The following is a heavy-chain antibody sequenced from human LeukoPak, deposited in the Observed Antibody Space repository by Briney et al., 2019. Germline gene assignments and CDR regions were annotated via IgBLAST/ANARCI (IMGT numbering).Heavy chain of an antibody. CDR1: GVSINSYY. J-gene: IGHJ4*02. CDR2: IYYTGST. D-gene: IGHD2-2*02. CDR3: ATLQGYTNNNFDC. V-gene: IGHV4-59*01. Sequence: SETLSLTCTVSGVSINSYYWSWIRQPPGKGLEWIGYIYYTGSTTYNPTLKSRVTMSIDTSKKQFSLKLTSLSAADTAVYYCATLQGYTNNNFDCWGQGILVTVSS.